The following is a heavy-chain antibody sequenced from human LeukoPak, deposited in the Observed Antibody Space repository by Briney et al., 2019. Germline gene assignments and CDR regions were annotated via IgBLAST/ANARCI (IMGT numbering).Heavy chain of an antibody. D-gene: IGHD6-13*01. CDR3: ATDGKQLVRRFDY. J-gene: IGHJ4*02. V-gene: IGHV1-24*01. CDR1: GYTLTELS. CDR2: FGHEDGET. Sequence: ASVKVFCKVSGYTLTELSMLWVRQASGKGLEWMGCFGHEDGETIYAQKFQGRVTMTEDTSTDTAYMELSSLRSEDTAVYYCATDGKQLVRRFDYWGQGTLVTVSS.